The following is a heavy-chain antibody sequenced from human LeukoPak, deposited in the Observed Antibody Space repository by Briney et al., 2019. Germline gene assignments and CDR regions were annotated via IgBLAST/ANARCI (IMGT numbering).Heavy chain of an antibody. CDR2: IYSGGTT. Sequence: PGGSLRLSCAASGFTVSDNYMSWVRQAPGKGLEWVSVIYSGGTTYYADSVKGRFTIFRDNSKNTLYLQMNSLRAEDTAMYYCASWYHIDYWGQGTLVTVSS. CDR3: ASWYHIDY. D-gene: IGHD2-2*01. V-gene: IGHV3-53*01. J-gene: IGHJ4*02. CDR1: GFTVSDNY.